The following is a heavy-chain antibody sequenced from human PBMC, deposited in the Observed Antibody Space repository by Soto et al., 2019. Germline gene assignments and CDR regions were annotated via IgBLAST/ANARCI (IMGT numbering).Heavy chain of an antibody. CDR1: GFTFSSYA. V-gene: IGHV3-23*01. CDR2: ISGSGGST. J-gene: IGHJ6*02. CDR3: AKDVEGYFDWLLYVRGNYYYGMDV. Sequence: HPGGSLRLSCAASGFTFSSYAMSWVRQAPGKGLEWVSAISGSGGSTYYADSVKGRFTISRDNSKNTLYLQMNSLRAEDTAVYYCAKDVEGYFDWLLYVRGNYYYGMDVWGQGTTVTVSS. D-gene: IGHD3-9*01.